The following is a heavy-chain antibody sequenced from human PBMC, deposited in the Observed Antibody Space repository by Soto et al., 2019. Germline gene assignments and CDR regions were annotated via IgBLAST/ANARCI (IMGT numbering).Heavy chain of an antibody. CDR2: IKQDGNEK. Sequence: EVQLVESGGGLVQPGGSLRLSCAASGFTFSNYWMSWVRQAPGKGLEWVANIKQDGNEKYSVDSVKGRLTISRDNAKNSLYLQMNSLRAEDTAVYYCARDLDQGCSGGSCYSTGAFDMWGQGTVVTVSS. CDR3: ARDLDQGCSGGSCYSTGAFDM. CDR1: GFTFSNYW. D-gene: IGHD2-15*01. J-gene: IGHJ3*02. V-gene: IGHV3-7*01.